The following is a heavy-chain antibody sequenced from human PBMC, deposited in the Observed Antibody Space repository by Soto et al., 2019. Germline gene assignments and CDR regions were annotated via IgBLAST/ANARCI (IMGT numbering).Heavy chain of an antibody. CDR3: ARQADFWSGGGGYDP. Sequence: QLQLQESGPGLVKPLETLSLICTVSGGSISSRNYYWGWIRQPPGKGLEWIGSIYYNGFTYYNPSLMSRVTISDDTSKKRYSLRLNSVTAADPAVYYCARQADFWSGGGGYDPWGQGTLVTVSS. CDR1: GGSISSRNYY. V-gene: IGHV4-39*01. CDR2: IYYNGFT. D-gene: IGHD3-3*01. J-gene: IGHJ5*02.